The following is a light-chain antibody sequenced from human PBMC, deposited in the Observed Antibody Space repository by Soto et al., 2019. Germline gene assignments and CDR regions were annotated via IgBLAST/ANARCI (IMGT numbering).Light chain of an antibody. CDR1: QTVSNN. J-gene: IGKJ2*01. CDR3: QQYNNWPHT. CDR2: XXS. V-gene: IGKV3-15*01. Sequence: EVVVTQSPSTLSVSLGQRATLSCRTSQTVSNNLXWYRQKPGQAHSLLIXXXSXRATGLPAXXSXTXSGTEXTXXXXXXQXEDSALYYCQQYNNWPHTFGQGTKLEIK.